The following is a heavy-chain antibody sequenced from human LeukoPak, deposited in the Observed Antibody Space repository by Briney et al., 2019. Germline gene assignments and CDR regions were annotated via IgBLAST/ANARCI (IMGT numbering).Heavy chain of an antibody. J-gene: IGHJ4*02. CDR2: ISSSSSTI. D-gene: IGHD3-22*01. CDR3: ARGGYYYDSSGYSPFDY. Sequence: GGSLRLSCAASGFTFSSYGMHWVRQAPGKGLEWVSSISSSSSTIYYADSVKGRFTISRDNAKNSLYLQMNSLRAEDTAVYYCARGGYYYDSSGYSPFDYWGQGTLVTVSS. V-gene: IGHV3-48*01. CDR1: GFTFSSYG.